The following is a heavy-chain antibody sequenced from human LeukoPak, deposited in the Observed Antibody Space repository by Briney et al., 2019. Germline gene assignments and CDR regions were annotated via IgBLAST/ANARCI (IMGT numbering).Heavy chain of an antibody. J-gene: IGHJ4*02. Sequence: PGGSLRLSCAASGFTFSSYSMNWVRQAPGKGLEWVSSISSSSSYIYYADSVKGRFTISRGNAKNSLYLQMNSLRAEDTAVYYCARDPGLGYCSSTSCYTGAIDYWGQGTLVTVSS. CDR1: GFTFSSYS. D-gene: IGHD2-2*02. CDR3: ARDPGLGYCSSTSCYTGAIDY. V-gene: IGHV3-21*01. CDR2: ISSSSSYI.